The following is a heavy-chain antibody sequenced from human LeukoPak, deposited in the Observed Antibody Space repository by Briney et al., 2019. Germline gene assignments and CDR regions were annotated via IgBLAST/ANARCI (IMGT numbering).Heavy chain of an antibody. Sequence: PGGSLRLSCAASGFTFSSYAMSWVRQAPGEGLEWVSAISGSGGSTYYADSVKGRFAISRDNAKNTLFLQMNSLSPEDTAVYYCARGNHYYGSGSYYLGYYYYGMDVWGQGTTVTVSS. D-gene: IGHD3-10*01. CDR2: ISGSGGST. CDR3: ARGNHYYGSGSYYLGYYYYGMDV. CDR1: GFTFSSYA. J-gene: IGHJ6*02. V-gene: IGHV3-23*01.